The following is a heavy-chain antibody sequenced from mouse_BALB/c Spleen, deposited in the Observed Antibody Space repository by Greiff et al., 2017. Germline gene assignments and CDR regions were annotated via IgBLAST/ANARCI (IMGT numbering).Heavy chain of an antibody. D-gene: IGHD2-3*01. CDR3: ARPLYDGYSLCAY. J-gene: IGHJ3*01. Sequence: DVMLVESGGGLVKPGGSLKLSCAASGFTFSSYAMSWVRQTPEKRLEWVATISSGGSYTYYPDSVKGRFTISRDNAKNTLYLQMSSLRSEDTAMYYCARPLYDGYSLCAYWGQGTRVTVSA. CDR1: GFTFSSYA. V-gene: IGHV5-9-1*01. CDR2: ISSGGSYT.